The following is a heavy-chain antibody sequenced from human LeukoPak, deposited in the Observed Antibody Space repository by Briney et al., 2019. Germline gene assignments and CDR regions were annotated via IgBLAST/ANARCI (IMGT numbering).Heavy chain of an antibody. CDR1: RFTFSSYW. D-gene: IGHD1-26*01. CDR2: TNSDGSST. CDR3: ASQGSEPN. Sequence: GGPLRLSCAASRFTFSSYWMHWVRQAPGKGLVWVSRTNSDGSSTSYADSVKGRFTISRDNAKNTLYLQMNSLRAEDTAVYYCASQGSEPNWGQGTLVTVSS. J-gene: IGHJ4*02. V-gene: IGHV3-74*01.